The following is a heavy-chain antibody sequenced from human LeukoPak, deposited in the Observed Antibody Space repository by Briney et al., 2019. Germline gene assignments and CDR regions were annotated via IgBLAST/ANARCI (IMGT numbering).Heavy chain of an antibody. CDR2: INPNSGGT. D-gene: IGHD2-2*02. J-gene: IGHJ6*02. CDR3: ARSKIPGPYYNYGMDV. V-gene: IGHV1-2*02. Sequence: ASVKVSCKASGYTFTGSYMHWVRQAPGQGLEWMGWINPNSGGTNYAQKFQGRVTMTRDTSISTAYMELSRLRSDDTAVYYCARSKIPGPYYNYGMDVWGQGTTVTVSS. CDR1: GYTFTGSY.